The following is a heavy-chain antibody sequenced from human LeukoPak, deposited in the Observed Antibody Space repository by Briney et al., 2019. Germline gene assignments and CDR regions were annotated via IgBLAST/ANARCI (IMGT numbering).Heavy chain of an antibody. J-gene: IGHJ4*02. D-gene: IGHD5-12*01. CDR3: AADLNGGYDYNY. CDR1: GFTFTSSA. Sequence: TSVKVSCKASGFTFTSSAMQWVRQARGQRLEWIGWIVVGSGNTNYAQKFQERVTITRDMSTSTAYMELSSLRSGDTAVYYCAADLNGGYDYNYWGQGTLVTVSS. V-gene: IGHV1-58*02. CDR2: IVVGSGNT.